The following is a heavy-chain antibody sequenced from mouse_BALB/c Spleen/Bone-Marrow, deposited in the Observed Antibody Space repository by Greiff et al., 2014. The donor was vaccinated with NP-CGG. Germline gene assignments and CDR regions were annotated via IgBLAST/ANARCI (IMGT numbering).Heavy chain of an antibody. V-gene: IGHV1S22*01. CDR1: GYTFTSYW. CDR3: TSGDY. CDR2: IYPGSGST. Sequence: LQQSGSELVRPGASVKLSCKASGYTFTSYWMHWVKQRHGQGLEWIGNIYPGSGSTNYDEKFKSKGTLTVDTSSSTAYMHRSSLTSEDSAVYYCTSGDYWGQGTTLTVSS. J-gene: IGHJ2*01.